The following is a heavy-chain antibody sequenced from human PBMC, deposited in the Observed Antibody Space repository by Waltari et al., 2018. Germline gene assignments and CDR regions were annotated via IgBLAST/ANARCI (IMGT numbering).Heavy chain of an antibody. J-gene: IGHJ4*02. CDR3: AKALEKYSSSSPFDY. D-gene: IGHD6-6*01. V-gene: IGHV3-30*02. CDR1: GFTFSSYG. Sequence: QVQLVESGGGVVQPGGSLRLSCAASGFTFSSYGMHWVRQAPGKGLEWVAFIRYDGSNKYYADSVKGRFTISRDNSKNTLYLQMNSLRAEDTAVYYCAKALEKYSSSSPFDYWGQGTLVTVSS. CDR2: IRYDGSNK.